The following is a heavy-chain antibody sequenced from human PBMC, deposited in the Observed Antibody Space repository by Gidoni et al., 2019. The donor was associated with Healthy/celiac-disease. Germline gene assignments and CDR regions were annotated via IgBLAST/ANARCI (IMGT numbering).Heavy chain of an antibody. Sequence: QVQLQESGPGLVKPSGTLSLTCAVSGGSISSSNWWSWVRQPPGKGLEWIGEIYHSGSTNYNPSLKSRVTISVDKSKNQFSLKLSSVTAADTAVYYCARDLYCSGGSCYTGYNWFDPWGQGTLVTVSS. CDR3: ARDLYCSGGSCYTGYNWFDP. CDR2: IYHSGST. J-gene: IGHJ5*02. CDR1: GGSISSSNW. D-gene: IGHD2-15*01. V-gene: IGHV4-4*02.